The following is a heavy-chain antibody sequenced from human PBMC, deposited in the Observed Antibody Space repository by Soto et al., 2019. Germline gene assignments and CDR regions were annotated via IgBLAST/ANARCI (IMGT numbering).Heavy chain of an antibody. V-gene: IGHV4-30-4*01. CDR2: IYYSEST. J-gene: IGHJ4*02. D-gene: IGHD3-10*01. CDR3: ARVRGGSGSYEYYFDY. CDR1: GGSISSGDYY. Sequence: QVQLQESGPGLVKPSQTLSLTCTVSGGSISSGDYYWSWIRQPPGKGLEWIGYIYYSESTYYNPSLKSRVTISXXTXKXXFSLKLSSVTAADTAVYYCARVRGGSGSYEYYFDYWGQGTLVTVSS.